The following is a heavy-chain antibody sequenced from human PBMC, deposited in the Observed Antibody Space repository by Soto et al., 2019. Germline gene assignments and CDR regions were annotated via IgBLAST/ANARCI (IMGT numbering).Heavy chain of an antibody. CDR3: ARGTFDTSVNYFAGWFGP. CDR2: IITNNGGT. V-gene: IGHV1-2*02. J-gene: IGHJ5*02. D-gene: IGHD3-22*01. Sequence: QVQLEQSGAEVKKPGASVKVSCKASAYIFTDYYIHWERQAHGQGLEWMGWIITNNGGTKYAQKFQDRVTMTRDTSITTAYLDLSRLRSDDTAVYYCARGTFDTSVNYFAGWFGPWGQGTLVTVSS. CDR1: AYIFTDYY.